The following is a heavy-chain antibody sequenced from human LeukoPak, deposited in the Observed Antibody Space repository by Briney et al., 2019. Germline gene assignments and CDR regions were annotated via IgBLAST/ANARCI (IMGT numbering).Heavy chain of an antibody. CDR2: ITIDDSSP. CDR3: ARDGAASTPFDY. V-gene: IGHV3-74*01. D-gene: IGHD2-15*01. CDR1: GFTFSSFW. J-gene: IGHJ4*02. Sequence: GGSLRLSCEASGFTFSSFWIHWVRQAPGKGLVWVSRITIDDSSPNYAASVNGRFTISRDNAKSTVYLQMTSLTEDDTAVYYCARDGAASTPFDYWGQGTLVTVSS.